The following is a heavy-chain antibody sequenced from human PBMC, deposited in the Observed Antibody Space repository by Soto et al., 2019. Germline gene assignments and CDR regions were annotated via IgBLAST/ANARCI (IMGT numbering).Heavy chain of an antibody. CDR2: ITSKSTTI. Sequence: VGSLSLSCVASGITFGSRAMNWVRQAPGQGLEWVSYITSKSTTIKYADSVKGRFTVSRDNAKNSLYLQLNSLRDEDTAVYYCAREMGACSDSSCYPGPYDSWGQGTLVTVSS. J-gene: IGHJ5*02. V-gene: IGHV3-48*02. CDR1: GITFGSRA. D-gene: IGHD3-16*01. CDR3: AREMGACSDSSCYPGPYDS.